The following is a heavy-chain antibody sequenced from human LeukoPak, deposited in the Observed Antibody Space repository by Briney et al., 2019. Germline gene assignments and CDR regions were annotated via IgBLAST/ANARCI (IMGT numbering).Heavy chain of an antibody. CDR3: ARPYETGIVGATGYFDY. CDR1: GYTFTGYY. J-gene: IGHJ4*02. CDR2: INPNSGGT. V-gene: IGHV1-2*02. D-gene: IGHD1-26*01. Sequence: ASVKVSCKASGYTFTGYYMHWVRQAPGQGLEWMGWINPNSGGTNYAQKFQGRVTMTRDTSISTAYMELSRLRSDDTAVYYCARPYETGIVGATGYFDYWGQGTLVTVSS.